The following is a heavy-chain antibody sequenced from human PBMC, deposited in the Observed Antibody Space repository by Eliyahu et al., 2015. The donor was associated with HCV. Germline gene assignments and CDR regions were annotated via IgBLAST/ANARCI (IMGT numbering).Heavy chain of an antibody. CDR3: AREEGSGWYFYFEL. D-gene: IGHD6-19*01. J-gene: IGHJ4*02. CDR2: VYSAGNT. V-gene: IGHV4-4*07. CDR1: GGSINRYY. Sequence: QVQLQESGPGLVKPSETLSLTCAVSGGSINRYYWSWIRQSAGKRLEWIGRVYSAGNTNYNPSLKSRVSMSVDTSKNQLFLRLRSVTAADTAVYYCAREEGSGWYFYFELWGRGSLVTVSS.